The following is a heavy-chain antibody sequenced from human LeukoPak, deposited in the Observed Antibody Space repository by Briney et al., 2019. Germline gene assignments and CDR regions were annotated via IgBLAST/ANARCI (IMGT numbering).Heavy chain of an antibody. Sequence: GWALRLSCAASGFTVSSNYMSWVRQAPGKGLEWVSVIYSGGSTYYADSVKGRFTISRHNSKNTLYLQMNSLRAEDTAVYYCARVLTLTGSSDYWGQGTLVTVCS. V-gene: IGHV3-53*04. CDR1: GFTVSSNY. D-gene: IGHD3-9*01. J-gene: IGHJ4*02. CDR2: IYSGGST. CDR3: ARVLTLTGSSDY.